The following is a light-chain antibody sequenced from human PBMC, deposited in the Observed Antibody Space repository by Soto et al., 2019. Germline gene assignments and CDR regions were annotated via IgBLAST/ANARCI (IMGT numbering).Light chain of an antibody. CDR1: QSVSSSY. CDR3: QQYGSSLPT. J-gene: IGKJ1*01. V-gene: IGKV3-20*01. CDR2: GAS. Sequence: IVMTQSPATLSVSPGERATLSCRASQSVSSSYLAWYQQKPDQAPRLLIYGASSRATGIPDRFSGSGSGTDFTLTISRLEPEDFAVYYCQQYGSSLPTFGQGTKVDIK.